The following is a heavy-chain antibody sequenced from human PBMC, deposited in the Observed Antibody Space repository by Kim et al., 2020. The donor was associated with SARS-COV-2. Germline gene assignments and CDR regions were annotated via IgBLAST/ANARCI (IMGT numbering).Heavy chain of an antibody. CDR2: INTNTGNP. Sequence: ASVKVSCKASGYTFTSYGMNWVRQAAGQGLEWMGWINTNTGNPTYAQGFTGRFVFSLDTSVSTAYLQISSLKAEDTAVYYCASSGGMITFGGVIALDYWGQGTLVTVSS. CDR3: ASSGGMITFGGVIALDY. CDR1: GYTFTSYG. V-gene: IGHV7-4-1*02. D-gene: IGHD3-16*02. J-gene: IGHJ4*02.